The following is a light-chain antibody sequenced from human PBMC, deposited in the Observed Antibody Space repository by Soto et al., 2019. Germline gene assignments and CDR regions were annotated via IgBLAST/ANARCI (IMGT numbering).Light chain of an antibody. Sequence: EIVMTHSPATLSVSPGERATLSCRASQSVSSNFAWYQQKPGQAPRRLIYGASTRATGIPARFSGSGSGTEFPLTISSLASEDFAVYNCQQYNNWPPWTFGPGTKGELK. V-gene: IGKV3-15*01. J-gene: IGKJ1*01. CDR3: QQYNNWPPWT. CDR2: GAS. CDR1: QSVSSN.